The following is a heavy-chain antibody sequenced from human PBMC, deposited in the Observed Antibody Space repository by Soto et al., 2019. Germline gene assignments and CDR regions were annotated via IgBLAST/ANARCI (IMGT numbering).Heavy chain of an antibody. D-gene: IGHD6-6*01. CDR2: IIPIFGTA. Sequence: GASVKFSCKASGGTFSFSTISWVRQAPGQGLEWMGGIIPIFGTANYAQKFQGRVTITADESTSTAYMELSSLRSEDTAVYYCARGRVEYSSSSGYYYYGMDVWGQGTTVTVSS. J-gene: IGHJ6*02. CDR3: ARGRVEYSSSSGYYYYGMDV. CDR1: GGTFSFST. V-gene: IGHV1-69*13.